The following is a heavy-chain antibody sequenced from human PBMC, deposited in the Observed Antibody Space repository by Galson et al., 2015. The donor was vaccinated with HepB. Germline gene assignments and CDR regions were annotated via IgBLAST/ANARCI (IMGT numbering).Heavy chain of an antibody. V-gene: IGHV4-39*01. CDR2: IHSSGSA. CDR1: GDSISSNTYY. D-gene: IGHD6-13*01. Sequence: TLSLHCSVSGDSISSNTYYWGWIRQPPGKGLEWIGSIHSSGSAYFNPSLESRVTMSADTSRNQFSLRLNSVTAADTAVYYCAAPKAYTTTWSGNWFNPWGQGTLVTVSP. J-gene: IGHJ5*02. CDR3: AAPKAYTTTWSGNWFNP.